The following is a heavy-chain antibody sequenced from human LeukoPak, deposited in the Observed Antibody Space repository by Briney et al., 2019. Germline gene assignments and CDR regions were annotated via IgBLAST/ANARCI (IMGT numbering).Heavy chain of an antibody. J-gene: IGHJ5*01. CDR1: GFNFASRW. V-gene: IGHV3-74*01. D-gene: IGHD4-23*01. CDR2: ISSDGGDT. Sequence: GGSLRLSCAAPGFNFASRWMHWVRQVPGKGLVWVSRISSDGGDTTYADSVKGRFTISRDNVKKIVYLQMRSLRVEDTAVYYCARHFDGKGSFDFWGQGTLVTVSS. CDR3: ARHFDGKGSFDF.